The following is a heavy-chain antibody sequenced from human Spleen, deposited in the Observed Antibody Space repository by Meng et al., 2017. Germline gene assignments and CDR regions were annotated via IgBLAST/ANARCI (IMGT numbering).Heavy chain of an antibody. CDR1: GFSFSNHG. CDR2: IWYDGSNT. V-gene: IGHV3-33*01. J-gene: IGHJ4*02. CDR3: TREGATY. Sequence: GESLKISCEASGFSFSNHGMHWVRQAPGKGLEWVAVIWYDGSNTYYADSVKGRFTISRDNSKNTLFLQMNSLRAEDTAVYYCTREGATYWGQGIMVTVSS.